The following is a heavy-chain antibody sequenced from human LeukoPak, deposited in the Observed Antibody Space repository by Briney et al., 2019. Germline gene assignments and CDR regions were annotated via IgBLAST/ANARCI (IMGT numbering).Heavy chain of an antibody. Sequence: GGSLRLSCAASGFTFRSYAMSWVRQAPGKGLEWVSAISGSGGGTYYADSVKGRFTISRDNSKNTLYLQMNSLRAEDTAVYYCAKGFSPKRFLEWLFADYWGQGTLVTVSS. CDR2: ISGSGGGT. CDR3: AKGFSPKRFLEWLFADY. D-gene: IGHD3-3*01. CDR1: GFTFRSYA. J-gene: IGHJ4*02. V-gene: IGHV3-23*01.